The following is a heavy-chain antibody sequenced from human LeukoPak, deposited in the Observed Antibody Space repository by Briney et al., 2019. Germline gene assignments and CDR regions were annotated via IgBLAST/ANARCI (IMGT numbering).Heavy chain of an antibody. CDR3: ARSGFRPQYYYYYYMDV. D-gene: IGHD3-22*01. CDR1: GGSFSGYY. J-gene: IGHJ6*03. CDR2: INHSGST. Sequence: SETLSLTCAVCGGSFSGYYWSWIRQPPGKGLEWIGEINHSGSTNYNPSLKSRVTISVDTSKNQFSLKLSSVTAADTAVYYCARSGFRPQYYYYYYMDVWGQGTTVTVSS. V-gene: IGHV4-34*01.